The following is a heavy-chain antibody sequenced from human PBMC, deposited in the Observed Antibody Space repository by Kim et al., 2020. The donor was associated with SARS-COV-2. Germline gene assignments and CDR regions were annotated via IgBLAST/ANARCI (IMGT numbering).Heavy chain of an antibody. V-gene: IGHV1-2*02. CDR1: GYTFTGYY. D-gene: IGHD5-12*01. Sequence: ASVKVSCKASGYTFTGYYMHWVRQAPGQGLEWMGWINPNSGGTNYAQKFQGRVTMTRDTSISTAYMELSRLRSDDTAVYYCATPLGSGYDLVRIRGWYPEYWGQGTLVTVSS. CDR2: INPNSGGT. J-gene: IGHJ4*02. CDR3: ATPLGSGYDLVRIRGWYPEY.